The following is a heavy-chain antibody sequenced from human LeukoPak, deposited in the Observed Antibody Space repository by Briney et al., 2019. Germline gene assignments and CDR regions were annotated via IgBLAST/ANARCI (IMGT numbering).Heavy chain of an antibody. D-gene: IGHD6-13*01. CDR2: IIPIFGTA. CDR3: ARDLGYSSSWYYFDY. Sequence: GASVKVSCKASGGTFSSYAISWMRQAPGQGLEWMGGIIPIFGTANYAQKFQGRVTITADESTSTAYMELSSLRSEDTAVYYCARDLGYSSSWYYFDYWGQGTLVTVSS. J-gene: IGHJ4*02. V-gene: IGHV1-69*01. CDR1: GGTFSSYA.